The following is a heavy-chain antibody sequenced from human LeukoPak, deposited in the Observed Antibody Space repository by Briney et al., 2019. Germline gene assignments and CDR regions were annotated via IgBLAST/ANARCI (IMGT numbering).Heavy chain of an antibody. CDR2: IYYSGST. CDR1: GGSISSGGYS. J-gene: IGHJ4*02. D-gene: IGHD5-24*01. CDR3: ARHRDGYFDY. V-gene: IGHV4-31*11. Sequence: SETLSLTCAVSGGSISSGGYSWSWIRQPPGKGLEWIGYIYYSGSTYYNPSLKSRVTISVDTSKNQFSLKLSSVTAADTAVYYCARHRDGYFDYWGQGTLVTVSS.